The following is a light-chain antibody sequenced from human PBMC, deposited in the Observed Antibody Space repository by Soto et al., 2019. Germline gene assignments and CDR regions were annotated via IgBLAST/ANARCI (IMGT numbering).Light chain of an antibody. CDR2: EDT. CDR3: WSYAVGRTYV. V-gene: IGLV2-23*01. J-gene: IGLJ1*01. Sequence: QSALTQPASVSGPPGQSITISCTGSSSDVGNYNLVSWYQQHPGKAPKLMIYEDTKWPSGVSNRFSGSKSGNTAYLTISGLQAEDEADYYCWSYAVGRTYVFGTGTKVTVL. CDR1: SSDVGNYNL.